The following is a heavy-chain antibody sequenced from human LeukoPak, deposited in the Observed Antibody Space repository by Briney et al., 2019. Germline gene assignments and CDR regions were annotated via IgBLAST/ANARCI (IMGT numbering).Heavy chain of an antibody. J-gene: IGHJ4*02. CDR1: GFTFSSYS. CDR2: ISSSSSYI. D-gene: IGHD1-26*01. CDR3: ARVRPYSGRVFDY. V-gene: IGHV3-21*01. Sequence: PGGSLRLSCAASGFTFSSYSMNWVRQAPGKGLEWVSSISSSSSYIYYADSVKGRFTISRDNARNSLYLQMNSLRAEDTAVYYCARVRPYSGRVFDYWGQGTLVTVSS.